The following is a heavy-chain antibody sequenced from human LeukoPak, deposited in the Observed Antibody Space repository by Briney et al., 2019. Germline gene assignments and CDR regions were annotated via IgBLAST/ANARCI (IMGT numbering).Heavy chain of an antibody. Sequence: ASVKVSCKASGYTFTGYYMHWVRQAPAQGLEWMGRINPNSGGTNYAQKFQGRVTMTRDTSISTAYMELSRLRSDDTAVYYCARSELLQWLVPSLGETYFDYWGQGTLVTVSS. CDR1: GYTFTGYY. CDR2: INPNSGGT. V-gene: IGHV1-2*06. CDR3: ARSELLQWLVPSLGETYFDY. D-gene: IGHD6-19*01. J-gene: IGHJ4*02.